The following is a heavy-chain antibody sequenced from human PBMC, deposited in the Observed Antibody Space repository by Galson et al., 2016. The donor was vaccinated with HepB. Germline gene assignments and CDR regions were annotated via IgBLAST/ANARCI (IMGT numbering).Heavy chain of an antibody. CDR1: GFTFSSYA. V-gene: IGHV3-23*01. CDR2: ISGSGGST. D-gene: IGHD3-3*01. J-gene: IGHJ6*02. Sequence: SLRLSCAASGFTFSSYAMSWVRQAPGKGLEWVSAISGSGGSTYYADSVKGRFTISRDNSKNTLYLQMYSLRAEDTAVYYCAKDLGFLEWLFFDSYYYYGMDVWGQGTTVTVSS. CDR3: AKDLGFLEWLFFDSYYYYGMDV.